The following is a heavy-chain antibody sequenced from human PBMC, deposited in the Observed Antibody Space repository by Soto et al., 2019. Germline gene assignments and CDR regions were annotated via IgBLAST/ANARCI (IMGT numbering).Heavy chain of an antibody. CDR3: ARAWAVAAPLKVPFDY. D-gene: IGHD2-21*01. CDR1: GGSISSGDYY. V-gene: IGHV4-30-4*01. Sequence: SETLSLTCTVSGGSISSGDYYWSWIRQPPGKGLEWIGYIYYSGSTYYNPSLKSRVTISVDTSKNQFSLKLSSVTAADTAVYYCARAWAVAAPLKVPFDYWGQGTLVTVSS. CDR2: IYYSGST. J-gene: IGHJ4*02.